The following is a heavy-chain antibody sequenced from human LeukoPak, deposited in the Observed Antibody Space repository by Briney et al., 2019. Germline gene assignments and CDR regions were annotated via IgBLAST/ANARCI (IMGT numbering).Heavy chain of an antibody. CDR3: ARDSGTGTTPRTFDY. CDR1: GYTFTGYY. CDR2: IIPIFGTA. J-gene: IGHJ4*02. V-gene: IGHV1-69*06. D-gene: IGHD1-7*01. Sequence: SVKVSCKASGYTFTGYYMHWVRQAPGQGLEWMGGIIPIFGTANYAQKFQGRVTITADKSTSTAYMELSSLRSEDTAVYYCARDSGTGTTPRTFDYWGQGTLVTVSS.